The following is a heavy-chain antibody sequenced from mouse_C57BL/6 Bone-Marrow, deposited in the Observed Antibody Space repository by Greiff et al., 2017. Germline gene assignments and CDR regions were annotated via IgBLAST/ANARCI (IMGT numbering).Heavy chain of an antibody. Sequence: VQLQQSGPELVKPGASVKIPCKASGYTFTDYNMDWVKQSHGKSLEWIGDINPNNGGTNYNQKFKGKATLTVDKSSSTAYMELRSLTSEDTAVYYCARTYYGNPYFDYWGQGTTLTVSS. CDR3: ARTYYGNPYFDY. CDR2: INPNNGGT. CDR1: GYTFTDYN. V-gene: IGHV1-18*01. D-gene: IGHD2-10*01. J-gene: IGHJ2*01.